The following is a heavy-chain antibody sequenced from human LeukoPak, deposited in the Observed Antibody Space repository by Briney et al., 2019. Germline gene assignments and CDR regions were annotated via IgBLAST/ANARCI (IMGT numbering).Heavy chain of an antibody. V-gene: IGHV3-33*01. J-gene: IGHJ4*02. CDR2: IWYDGSHK. CDR3: ARPSIAVAGPLDY. Sequence: GRSLRLSCAASGFTFSSYGVHWVRQAPGKGLEWVAVIWYDGSHKYYADSVKGRFTISRDNSKNTLYLQMNSLRAEDTAVYYCARPSIAVAGPLDYWGQGTLVTVSS. D-gene: IGHD6-19*01. CDR1: GFTFSSYG.